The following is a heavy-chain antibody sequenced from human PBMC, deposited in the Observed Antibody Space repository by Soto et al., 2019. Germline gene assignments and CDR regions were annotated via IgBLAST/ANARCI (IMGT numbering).Heavy chain of an antibody. CDR1: GYTFTSYG. V-gene: IGHV1-18*04. J-gene: IGHJ6*02. D-gene: IGHD6-13*01. CDR2: ISAYNGNT. Sequence: QVQLVQSGAEVKKPGASVKVSCKASGYTFTSYGISWVRQAPGQGLEWMGWISAYNGNTNYAQKLQGRVTMTTDTSPSNGYMELRSLRSDDTAEYYCARDGAGYSSSWYYYDYGMDVWGQGPTVTVSS. CDR3: ARDGAGYSSSWYYYDYGMDV.